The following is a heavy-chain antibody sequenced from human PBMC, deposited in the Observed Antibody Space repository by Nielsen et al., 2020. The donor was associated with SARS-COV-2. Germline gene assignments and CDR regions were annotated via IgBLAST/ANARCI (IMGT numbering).Heavy chain of an antibody. CDR2: INPSGSST. V-gene: IGHV1-46*01. CDR3: ARDAATSCYDY. D-gene: IGHD2-2*01. CDR1: GYTFTSYY. Sequence: ASVKVSCKASGYTFTSYYMHWVRQAPGQGLEWMGIINPSGSSTSYAQKIQGRVTMTRDTSTSTVYMELSSLRSEDTAVYYCARDAATSCYDYWGQGTLVTVSS. J-gene: IGHJ4*02.